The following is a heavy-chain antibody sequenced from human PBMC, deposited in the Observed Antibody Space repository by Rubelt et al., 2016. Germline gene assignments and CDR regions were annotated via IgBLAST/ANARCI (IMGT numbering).Heavy chain of an antibody. J-gene: IGHJ4*02. V-gene: IGHV4-34*01. Sequence: QVQLQQWGAGLLKPSETLSLTCAVYGGSFSGYYWSWIRQPPGKGLEWIGEINHSGSTNYNPSLKSQVTISVETSKNQFSLKLSSVTAADTAVYYCARGYCTNGVCYGGDYWGQGTLVTVSS. CDR3: ARGYCTNGVCYGGDY. CDR2: INHSGST. CDR1: GGSFSGYY. D-gene: IGHD2-8*01.